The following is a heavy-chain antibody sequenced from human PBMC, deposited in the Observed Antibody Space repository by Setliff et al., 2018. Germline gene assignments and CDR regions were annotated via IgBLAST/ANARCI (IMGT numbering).Heavy chain of an antibody. CDR2: IFHSGKT. J-gene: IGHJ5*02. V-gene: IGHV4-38-2*01. CDR3: VRGIGTP. Sequence: ETLSLTCAVSGYSVRSGYYWGWVRQPPGKGLEWIGSIFHSGKTYYNPSLQSRVTISIETSKNQFSLKLNSVNDADTAVYYCVRGIGTPWGQGTLVTV. CDR1: GYSVRSGYY.